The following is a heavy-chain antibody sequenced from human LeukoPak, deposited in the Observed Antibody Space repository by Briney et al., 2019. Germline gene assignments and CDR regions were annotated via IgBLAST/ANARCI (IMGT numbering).Heavy chain of an antibody. J-gene: IGHJ4*02. CDR2: INPNSGGT. CDR3: ARGRHYYDSSGYYSYFDY. CDR1: GYTFTGYY. Sequence: ASVKVSCKASGYTFTGYYMHWVRQAPGQGLEWMGWINPNSGGTNYAQKFQGRVTMTRDTSISTAYMELSSLRSEDTAVYYCARGRHYYDSSGYYSYFDYWGQGTLVTVSS. D-gene: IGHD3-22*01. V-gene: IGHV1-2*02.